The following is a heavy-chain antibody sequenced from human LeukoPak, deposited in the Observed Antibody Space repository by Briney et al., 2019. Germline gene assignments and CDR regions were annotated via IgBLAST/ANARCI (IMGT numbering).Heavy chain of an antibody. CDR3: TRDGLGYCSGGSCGSAEYFQH. CDR2: IRSKAYGGTT. Sequence: GRSLRPSCTASGFTFGDYAMSWFRQAPGKGLGWVGFIRSKAYGGTTEYAASVKGRFTISRDDSKSIAYLQMNSLKTEDTAVYYCTRDGLGYCSGGSCGSAEYFQHWGQGTLVTVSS. CDR1: GFTFGDYA. D-gene: IGHD2-15*01. J-gene: IGHJ1*01. V-gene: IGHV3-49*03.